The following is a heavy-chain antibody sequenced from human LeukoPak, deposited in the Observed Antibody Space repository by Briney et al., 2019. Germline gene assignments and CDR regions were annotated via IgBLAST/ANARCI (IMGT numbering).Heavy chain of an antibody. CDR1: GFTFSSYG. J-gene: IGHJ4*02. CDR3: AKEDDLEWLVY. D-gene: IGHD3-3*01. CDR2: ISYDGSNK. V-gene: IGHV3-30*18. Sequence: HPGGSLRLSCAASGFTFSSYGMHWVRQAPGKGLEWVAVISYDGSNKYYADSVKGRFTISRDNPKNTLYLQMNSLRAEDTAVYYCAKEDDLEWLVYWGQGTLVTVSS.